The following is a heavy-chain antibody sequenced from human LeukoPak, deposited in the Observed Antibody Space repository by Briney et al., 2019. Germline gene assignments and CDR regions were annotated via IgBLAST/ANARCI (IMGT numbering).Heavy chain of an antibody. D-gene: IGHD2-2*01. CDR1: GYSFTSYW. Sequence: GESLKISCKGSGYSFTSYWIGWVRQMPGKGLEWMGIIYPRDSDTRYSPSFQGQVTISADKSISTAYLQWSSLKASDTAMYYCAMANRGFVVPAAFDYWGQGTLVTVSS. CDR2: IYPRDSDT. V-gene: IGHV5-51*01. CDR3: AMANRGFVVPAAFDY. J-gene: IGHJ4*02.